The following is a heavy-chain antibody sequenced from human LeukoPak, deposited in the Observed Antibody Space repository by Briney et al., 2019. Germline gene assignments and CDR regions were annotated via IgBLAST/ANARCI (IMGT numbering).Heavy chain of an antibody. CDR1: GFTFSSYE. J-gene: IGHJ4*02. Sequence: QPGGSLRLSCAASGFTFSSYEMNWIRQAPGKGLDWVAVMWYDGSNEYYADSVKGRFTISRDNSRNTLYLQMNSLRAEDTAVYYCARVNGWSNFDYWGQGTLVTVSS. V-gene: IGHV3-33*08. CDR2: MWYDGSNE. CDR3: ARVNGWSNFDY. D-gene: IGHD6-19*01.